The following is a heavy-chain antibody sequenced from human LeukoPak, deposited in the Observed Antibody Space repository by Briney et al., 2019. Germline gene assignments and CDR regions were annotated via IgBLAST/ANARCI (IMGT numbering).Heavy chain of an antibody. V-gene: IGHV3-7*01. CDR2: IRKEGSVQ. CDR1: GFTFSRYW. D-gene: IGHD1/OR15-1a*01. CDR3: LVTTRSRGFDY. Sequence: TGGSLRLSCAVCGFTFSRYWMRGVRQARGRGGEGVANIRKEGSVQNYVDSVKGRFTICRENPKNSVYLQMSSLRAEDTAVYYCLVTTRSRGFDYWGQGTLVTASS. J-gene: IGHJ4*02.